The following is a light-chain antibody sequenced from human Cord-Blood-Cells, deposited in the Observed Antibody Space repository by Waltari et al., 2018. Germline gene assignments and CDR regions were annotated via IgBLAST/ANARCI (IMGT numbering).Light chain of an antibody. V-gene: IGLV2-8*01. Sequence: QSALTPPPSASGSPGQPVTISCTGTSSDVGCYHYVSWYQQHPGKAPKLMIYEVSKRPSGVPDRFSGSKSGNTASLTVSGLQAEDEADYYCSSYAGSNNLVFGGGTKLTVL. J-gene: IGLJ2*01. CDR3: SSYAGSNNLV. CDR1: SSDVGCYHY. CDR2: EVS.